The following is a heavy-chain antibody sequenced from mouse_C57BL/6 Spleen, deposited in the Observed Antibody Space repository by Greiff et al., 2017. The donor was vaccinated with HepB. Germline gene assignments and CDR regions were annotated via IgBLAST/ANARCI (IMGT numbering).Heavy chain of an antibody. J-gene: IGHJ3*01. V-gene: IGHV3-6*01. Sequence: EVQLVESGPGLVKPSQSLSLTCSVTGYSITSGYYWNWIRQFPGNKLEWMGYISYDGSNNYNPSLKNRISITRDTSKNQFFLKLNSVTTEDTATYYCASGRLPAWFAYWGQGTLVTVSA. D-gene: IGHD2-4*01. CDR3: ASGRLPAWFAY. CDR2: ISYDGSN. CDR1: GYSITSGYY.